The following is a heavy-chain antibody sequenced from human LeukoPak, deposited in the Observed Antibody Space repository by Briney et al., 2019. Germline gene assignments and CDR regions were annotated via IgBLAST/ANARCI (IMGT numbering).Heavy chain of an antibody. Sequence: PGGSLRLSCAASGFTFSSYGMSWVRQAPGKGLEWVSAISGSGGSTYYADSVKGRFTISRDNSKNTLYLQMNSLRAEDTAVYYCARDWGSAARPSYFDYWGQGTLVTVSS. CDR3: ARDWGSAARPSYFDY. D-gene: IGHD6-6*01. CDR2: ISGSGGST. J-gene: IGHJ4*02. V-gene: IGHV3-23*01. CDR1: GFTFSSYG.